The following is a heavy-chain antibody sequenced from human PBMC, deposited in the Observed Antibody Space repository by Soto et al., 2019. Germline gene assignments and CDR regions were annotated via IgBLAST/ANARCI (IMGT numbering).Heavy chain of an antibody. V-gene: IGHV3-30-3*01. D-gene: IGHD6-19*01. Sequence: QVQLVESGGGVVQPGRSLRLSCAASGFTFSSYAMHWVRQAPGKGLEWVAVISYDGSNKYYADSVKGRFTISRDNSKNTLYLQMNSRRAEDTAVYYCAREADHAVAGNNWFDPWGQGTLVTVSS. CDR1: GFTFSSYA. CDR3: AREADHAVAGNNWFDP. CDR2: ISYDGSNK. J-gene: IGHJ5*02.